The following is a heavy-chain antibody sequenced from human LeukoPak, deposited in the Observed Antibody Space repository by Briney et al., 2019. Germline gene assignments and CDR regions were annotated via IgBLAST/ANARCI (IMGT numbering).Heavy chain of an antibody. J-gene: IGHJ4*02. D-gene: IGHD6-19*01. CDR3: AKRGAGSGGLHY. CDR1: GFTFATYA. V-gene: IGHV3-23*01. CDR2: FYETGKT. Sequence: GGSLRLSCAASGFTFATYAMSWIRQAPGKGLEWVSTFYETGKTDHADSVKGRFTISRDTSKNTLYLQMNSLRAEDTATYYCAKRGAGSGGLHYWGQGTLVTVSS.